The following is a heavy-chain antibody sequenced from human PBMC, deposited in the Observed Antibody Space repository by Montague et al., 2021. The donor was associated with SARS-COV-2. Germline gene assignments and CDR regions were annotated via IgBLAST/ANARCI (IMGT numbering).Heavy chain of an antibody. V-gene: IGHV3-23*03. CDR3: AKVGDIMAGFSLVNLDH. CDR2: IHSDGRRS. CDR1: GFTFSGSP. Sequence: SLRLSCAASGFTFSGSPMSWVRQAPGEGLEWVSVIHSDGRRSYYGHSVEGRFTISRDNSKNTVYLQMNNLRAEDTAVYYCAKVGDIMAGFSLVNLDHWGQGILVTVSS. J-gene: IGHJ4*02. D-gene: IGHD3-9*01.